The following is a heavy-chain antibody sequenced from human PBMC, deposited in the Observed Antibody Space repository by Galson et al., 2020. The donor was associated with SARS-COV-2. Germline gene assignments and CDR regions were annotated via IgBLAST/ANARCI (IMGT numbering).Heavy chain of an antibody. CDR2: ISYEGSKK. J-gene: IGHJ4*02. D-gene: IGHD3-10*01. CDR1: GFTFTNYG. V-gene: IGHV3-30*18. Sequence: QLGESLKISCAASGFTFTNYGMHWVRQAPGKGLEWVAVISYEGSKKYYEDSLKGRFTISRDSSKNTLYLQMSSLSAEDTAVYFCVKAADFFWFVESRSMDVWGQGTLVTVSA. CDR3: VKAADFFWFVESRSMDV.